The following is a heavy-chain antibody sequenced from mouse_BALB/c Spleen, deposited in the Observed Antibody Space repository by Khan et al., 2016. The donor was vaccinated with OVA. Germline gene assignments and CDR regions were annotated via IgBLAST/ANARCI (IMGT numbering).Heavy chain of an antibody. CDR1: GDSITSGY. CDR2: MIYSGNT. J-gene: IGHJ3*01. CDR3: ARSTYRYAFAY. D-gene: IGHD2-14*01. V-gene: IGHV3-8*02. Sequence: EVQLVESGPSLVKPSQTLSLTCSVTGDSITSGYWSWIRKFPGNKLEYMGYMIYSGNTYYNPSLISRISITRHTSKNQYYLQLNSVTTEDTATYYCARSTYRYAFAYWGQGTLVTVSA.